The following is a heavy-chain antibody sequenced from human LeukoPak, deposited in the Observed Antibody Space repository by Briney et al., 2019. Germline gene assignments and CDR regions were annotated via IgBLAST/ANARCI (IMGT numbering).Heavy chain of an antibody. CDR3: ARGIGSSGWGRQYYYYYYYMDV. Sequence: ASVKVSCKASGYTFTSYYMHWVRQAPGQGLEWMGIINPSGGSTSYAQKFQGRVTMTRDMSTSTVYMELSSLRSEDTAVYYCARGIGSSGWGRQYYYYYYYMDVWGKGTTVTVSS. V-gene: IGHV1-46*01. CDR1: GYTFTSYY. D-gene: IGHD6-19*01. CDR2: INPSGGST. J-gene: IGHJ6*03.